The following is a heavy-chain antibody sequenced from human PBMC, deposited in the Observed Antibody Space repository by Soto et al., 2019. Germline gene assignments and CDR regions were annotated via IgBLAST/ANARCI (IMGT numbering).Heavy chain of an antibody. Sequence: SETLSLTCAVYGGSFSGYYWSWIRQPPGKGLEWIGEINHSGSTNCNPSLKSRVTISVDTSKNQFSLKLSSVTAADTAVYYCAAEYSSSSGGFDYWGQGTLVTVSS. CDR3: AAEYSSSSGGFDY. V-gene: IGHV4-34*01. D-gene: IGHD6-6*01. J-gene: IGHJ4*02. CDR1: GGSFSGYY. CDR2: INHSGST.